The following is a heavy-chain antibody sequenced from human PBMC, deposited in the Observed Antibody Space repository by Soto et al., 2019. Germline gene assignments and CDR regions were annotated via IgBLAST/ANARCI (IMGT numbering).Heavy chain of an antibody. J-gene: IGHJ6*03. CDR1: GGSISSYY. CDR3: ARVAYGDYDHFYYYMDV. D-gene: IGHD4-17*01. Sequence: TSETLSLTCTVSGGSISSYYWSWIRQPPGKGLEWIGYIYYSGSTNYNPSLKSRVTISVDTSKNQFSLKLSSVTAADTAVYYCARVAYGDYDHFYYYMDVWGKGTTVTVSS. CDR2: IYYSGST. V-gene: IGHV4-59*01.